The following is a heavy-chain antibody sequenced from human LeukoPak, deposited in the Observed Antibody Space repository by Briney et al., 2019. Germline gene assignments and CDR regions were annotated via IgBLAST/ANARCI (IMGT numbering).Heavy chain of an antibody. D-gene: IGHD3-10*01. CDR1: GFTFSSYS. CDR3: ARELLGYFDY. CDR2: ISSSSSTI. V-gene: IGHV3-48*01. J-gene: IGHJ4*02. Sequence: PGRSLRLSCAASGFTFSSYSMNWVRQAPGKGLEWVSYISSSSSTIYYADSVKGRFTISRDNAKNSLYLQMNSLRAEDTAVYYCARELLGYFDYWGQGTLVTVSS.